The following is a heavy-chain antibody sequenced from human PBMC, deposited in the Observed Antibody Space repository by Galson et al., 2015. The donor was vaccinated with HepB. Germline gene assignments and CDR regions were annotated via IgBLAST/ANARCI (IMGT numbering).Heavy chain of an antibody. CDR3: ARVSNYYDSSGSTAFDI. V-gene: IGHV7-4-1*02. D-gene: IGHD3-22*01. CDR1: GYTFTSYA. Sequence: SVKVSCKASGYTFTSYAMNWVRQAPGQGLEWMGWINTNTGNPTYAQDFTGRFVLSLDTSVSTTYLQISSLKAEDTAVYYCARVSNYYDSSGSTAFDIWGQGTMVTVSS. CDR2: INTNTGNP. J-gene: IGHJ3*02.